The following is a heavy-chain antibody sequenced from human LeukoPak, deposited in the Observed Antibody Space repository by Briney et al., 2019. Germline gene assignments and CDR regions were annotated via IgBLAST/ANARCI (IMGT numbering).Heavy chain of an antibody. CDR3: ARGGYSSSWSPNWFDP. Sequence: ASVKVSCKASGYTFTSYYMHWVRQAPGQGLEWVGIINPSGGSTSYAQKFQGRVTMTRDTSTSTVYMELSSLRSEDTAVYYCARGGYSSSWSPNWFDPWGQGTLVTVSS. CDR2: INPSGGST. J-gene: IGHJ5*02. CDR1: GYTFTSYY. D-gene: IGHD6-13*01. V-gene: IGHV1-46*01.